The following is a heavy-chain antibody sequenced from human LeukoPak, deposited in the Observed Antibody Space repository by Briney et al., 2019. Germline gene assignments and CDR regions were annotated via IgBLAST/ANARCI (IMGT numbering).Heavy chain of an antibody. CDR1: GFTFISYG. CDR3: AKDPYSGSFEYFQH. V-gene: IGHV3-30*18. J-gene: IGHJ1*01. CDR2: ISYDGSNK. Sequence: GGSLRLSCAASGFTFISYGMHWVRQAPGKGLEWVAVISYDGSNKYYADSVKGRFTISRDNSKNTLYLQMSSLRAEDTAVYYCAKDPYSGSFEYFQHWGQGTLVTVSS. D-gene: IGHD1-26*01.